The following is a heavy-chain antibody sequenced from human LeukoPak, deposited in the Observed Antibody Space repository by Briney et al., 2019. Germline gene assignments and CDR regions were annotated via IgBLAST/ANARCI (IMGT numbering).Heavy chain of an antibody. CDR1: GYTFTGYY. Sequence: ASVKVSCKASGYTFTGYYMHWVRQAPGQGLEWMGRINPNSGGTNYAQTFQGRVTMTRDTSITTAYLEVSSLRSDDTAVYYCARDAKRFYAANWFDPWGQGTLVTVSS. CDR2: INPNSGGT. CDR3: ARDAKRFYAANWFDP. V-gene: IGHV1-2*06. J-gene: IGHJ5*02. D-gene: IGHD2/OR15-2a*01.